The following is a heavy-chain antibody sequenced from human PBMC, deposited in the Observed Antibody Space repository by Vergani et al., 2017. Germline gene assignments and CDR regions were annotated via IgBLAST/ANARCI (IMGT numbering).Heavy chain of an antibody. J-gene: IGHJ6*03. CDR3: ARVKTETNGHLYYYYYMDV. Sequence: QVQLQQWGGGLLKPSETLSLTCVVNGGSFTSYHWTWIRQSPGEGLDWVGDIDHTGRPDYNPSLKSRLTMSVDKSRNQFSLTLNSVTATDTAIYFCARVKTETNGHLYYYYYMDVLVQGTAVTVS. V-gene: IGHV4-34*01. D-gene: IGHD2-8*01. CDR2: IDHTGRP. CDR1: GGSFTSYH.